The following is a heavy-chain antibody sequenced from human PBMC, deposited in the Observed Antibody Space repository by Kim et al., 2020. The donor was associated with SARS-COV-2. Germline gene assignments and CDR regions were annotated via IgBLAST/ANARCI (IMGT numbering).Heavy chain of an antibody. CDR3: ARDRDLWFGELLASYYYGMDV. V-gene: IGHV3-11*04. Sequence: GGSLRLSCAASGFTFSDYYMSWIRQAPGKGLEWVSYISSSGSTIYYADSVKGRFTISRDNAKNSLYLQMNSLRAEDTAVYYCARDRDLWFGELLASYYYGMDVWGQGTTVTVSS. CDR1: GFTFSDYY. J-gene: IGHJ6*02. D-gene: IGHD3-10*01. CDR2: ISSSGSTI.